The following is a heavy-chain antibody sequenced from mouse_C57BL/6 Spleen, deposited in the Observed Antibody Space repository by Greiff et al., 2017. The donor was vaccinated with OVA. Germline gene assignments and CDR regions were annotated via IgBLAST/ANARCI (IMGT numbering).Heavy chain of an antibody. V-gene: IGHV1-85*01. CDR3: AREEPLYSNYVGDY. D-gene: IGHD2-5*01. J-gene: IGHJ2*01. CDR1: GYTFTSYD. CDR2: IYPRDGST. Sequence: QVHVKQSGPELVKPGASVKLSCKASGYTFTSYDINWVKQRPGPGLEWIGWIYPRDGSTKYNEKFKGKATLTVDTSSSTAYMELHSLTSEDSAVYFCAREEPLYSNYVGDYWGQGTTLTVSS.